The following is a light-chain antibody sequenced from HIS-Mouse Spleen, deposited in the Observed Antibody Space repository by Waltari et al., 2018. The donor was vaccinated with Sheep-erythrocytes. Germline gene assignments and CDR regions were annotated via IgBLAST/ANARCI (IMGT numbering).Light chain of an antibody. CDR1: SGINVGTYS. CDR3: MIWHSSAWV. J-gene: IGLJ3*02. V-gene: IGLV5-45*02. CDR2: YKSDSDK. Sequence: QAVLTQPSSLSASPGASASLTCTFRSGINVGTYSIYWYKKKPGSPPQYLLRYKSDSDKQQGSGVPSRFSGSKDASANAGILLISGLQSEDEADYYCMIWHSSAWVFGGGTKLTVL.